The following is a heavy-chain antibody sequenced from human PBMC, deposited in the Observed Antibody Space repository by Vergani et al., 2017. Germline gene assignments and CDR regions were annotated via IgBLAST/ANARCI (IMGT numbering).Heavy chain of an antibody. V-gene: IGHV3-7*03. J-gene: IGHJ4*02. CDR1: GFTFSDYW. Sequence: EVQLVESGGGLVQPGRSLRLSCAVSGFTFSDYWMTWVRQAPGKGLEWVANIKKDGSEKYYVDSLKGRFTISRDNAKNSLCLQMNSLRVEDTAVYYCARGYNYVTYWGQGTLDTVSS. D-gene: IGHD5-12*01. CDR3: ARGYNYVTY. CDR2: IKKDGSEK.